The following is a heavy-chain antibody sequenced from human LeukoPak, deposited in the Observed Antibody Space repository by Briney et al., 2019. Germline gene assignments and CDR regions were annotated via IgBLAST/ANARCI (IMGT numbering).Heavy chain of an antibody. CDR3: ARSKYSSSSGTILPFDY. J-gene: IGHJ4*02. Sequence: ASVKVSCKASGYTFTGYYMHWVRQAPGQGLEWMGWINPNSGGTNYAQKFQGRVTMTRDTSISTAYMELSRLRSDDTAVYYCARSKYSSSSGTILPFDYWGQGTLVTVSS. V-gene: IGHV1-2*02. CDR2: INPNSGGT. CDR1: GYTFTGYY. D-gene: IGHD6-6*01.